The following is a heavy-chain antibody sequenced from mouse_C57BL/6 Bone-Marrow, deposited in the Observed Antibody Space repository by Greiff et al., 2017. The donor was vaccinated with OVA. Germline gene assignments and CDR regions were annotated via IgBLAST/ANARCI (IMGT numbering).Heavy chain of an antibody. V-gene: IGHV1-63*01. CDR1: GYTFTNYW. J-gene: IGHJ2*01. CDR3: AREGNYGSSNYFDY. Sequence: VQRVESGAELVRPGTSVKMSCKASGYTFTNYWIGWAKQRPGHGLEWIGDIYPGGGYTNYNEKFKGKATLTADKSSSTAYMQFSSLTSEDSAIYYCAREGNYGSSNYFDYWGQGTTLTVSS. CDR2: IYPGGGYT. D-gene: IGHD1-1*01.